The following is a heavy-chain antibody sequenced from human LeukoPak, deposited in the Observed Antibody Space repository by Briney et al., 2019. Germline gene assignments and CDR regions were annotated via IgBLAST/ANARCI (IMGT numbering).Heavy chain of an antibody. CDR2: INHSGST. V-gene: IGHV4-34*01. D-gene: IGHD2-2*01. Sequence: SETLSLTCTVSGGSISSYYWSWIRQPPGKGLEWIGEINHSGSTNYNPSLKSRVTISVDTSNNQFPLKLSSVTAADTAVYYCARGWGRYCSSSSCSYYYYYGMDVWGQGTTVTVSS. J-gene: IGHJ6*02. CDR3: ARGWGRYCSSSSCSYYYYYGMDV. CDR1: GGSISSYY.